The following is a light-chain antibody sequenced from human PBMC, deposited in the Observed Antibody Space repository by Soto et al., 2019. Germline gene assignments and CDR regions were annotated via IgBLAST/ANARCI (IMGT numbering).Light chain of an antibody. CDR2: DAS. Sequence: EIVLTQSPATLSFSPGEIATLSCRASQRVSRYLAWYQQKPGQASRLLIYDASNRATGIPARFSVSGSGPDFTLTISSLEPEDFAVHYCQPYNNWTRTFGQGTTVDIK. CDR3: QPYNNWTRT. J-gene: IGKJ1*01. CDR1: QRVSRY. V-gene: IGKV3-11*01.